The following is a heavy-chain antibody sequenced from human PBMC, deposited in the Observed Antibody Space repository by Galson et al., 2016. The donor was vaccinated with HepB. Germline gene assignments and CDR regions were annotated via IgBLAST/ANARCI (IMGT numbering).Heavy chain of an antibody. CDR3: ARDRGRTHYFDY. Sequence: SLRLSCAASGFTFSSYDMHWVRQAPGKGLEWVAIIWYDGSYKFYADSVKGRFTISRDNSKNTLYLQMNSLRAEDTAVYYCARDRGRTHYFDYWGQGTLVTVSS. J-gene: IGHJ4*02. CDR1: GFTFSSYD. D-gene: IGHD1-7*01. CDR2: IWYDGSYK. V-gene: IGHV3-33*01.